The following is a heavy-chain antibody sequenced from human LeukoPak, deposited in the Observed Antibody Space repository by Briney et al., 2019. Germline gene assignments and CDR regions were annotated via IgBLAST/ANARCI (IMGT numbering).Heavy chain of an antibody. CDR2: IKSKTDGGTT. CDR1: GFTFSNAW. J-gene: IGHJ4*02. Sequence: GGSLRLSCTASGFTFSNAWMSWVRQAPGKGLEWVGRIKSKTDGGTTDYAAPVKGRFTISRDDSKNTLYLQMNSLKTEDTAVYYCTTEGPADIVVVPAAVGGYFDYWGQGTLVTVSS. CDR3: TTEGPADIVVVPAAVGGYFDY. D-gene: IGHD2-2*01. V-gene: IGHV3-15*01.